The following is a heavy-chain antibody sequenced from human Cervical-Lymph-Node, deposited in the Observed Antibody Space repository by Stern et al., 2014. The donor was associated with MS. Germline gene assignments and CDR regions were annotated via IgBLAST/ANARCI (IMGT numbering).Heavy chain of an antibody. Sequence: VQLVESGAEVKKPGSSVKVSCQASGGTFNVYAIHWLRQAPGHGPEWMGGIIPILGIANYAQKFQGRVTITADDSTRTSSMQLSSLTSNDTAVYYGARDGRHINHYGLDVWGQGTTVTVSS. V-gene: IGHV1-69*01. CDR1: GGTFNVYA. CDR3: ARDGRHINHYGLDV. J-gene: IGHJ6*02. CDR2: IIPILGIA.